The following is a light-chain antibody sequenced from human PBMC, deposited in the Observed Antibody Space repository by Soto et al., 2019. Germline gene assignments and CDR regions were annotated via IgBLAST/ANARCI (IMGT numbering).Light chain of an antibody. CDR3: QTWGTGIVV. CDR1: SGHSSYA. CDR2: LNSDGSL. J-gene: IGLJ2*01. Sequence: QPVLTQSPSASASLGASVKLTCTLSSGHSSYAIAWHQQQPEKGPRYLMKLNSDGSLSKGDGIPDRFSGSSSGAERYLTISSLQSEDEADYYCQTWGTGIVVFGGGTKLTVL. V-gene: IGLV4-69*01.